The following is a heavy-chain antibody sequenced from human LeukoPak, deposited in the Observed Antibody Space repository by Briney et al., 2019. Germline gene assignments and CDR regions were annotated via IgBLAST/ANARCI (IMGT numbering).Heavy chain of an antibody. Sequence: PGRSLRLSCTTSGFNFDDYAMHWVRQAPGKGLEWVSSISSNSGSIDYADFVKGRFTISRDNTKNSLYLQMSSLRAEDTAVYYCARDPLALAAAGPGGGYWGQGTMVTVSS. CDR2: ISSNSGSI. J-gene: IGHJ4*02. CDR3: ARDPLALAAAGPGGGY. D-gene: IGHD6-13*01. V-gene: IGHV3-9*01. CDR1: GFNFDDYA.